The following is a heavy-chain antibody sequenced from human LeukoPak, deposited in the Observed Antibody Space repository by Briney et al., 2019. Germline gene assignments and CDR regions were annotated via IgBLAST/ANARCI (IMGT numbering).Heavy chain of an antibody. CDR2: INHSGST. V-gene: IGHV4-34*01. Sequence: SETLSLTFAVYGGSFRGYYWTWIRQPPGKGLEWIGEINHSGSTNCNPSLKSRLTISVDTSKNQFSLNLSSVTAADTAVYYCARDYHWDGYYFDYWAQGTLVTVSS. CDR3: ARDYHWDGYYFDY. J-gene: IGHJ4*02. D-gene: IGHD1-1*01. CDR1: GGSFRGYY.